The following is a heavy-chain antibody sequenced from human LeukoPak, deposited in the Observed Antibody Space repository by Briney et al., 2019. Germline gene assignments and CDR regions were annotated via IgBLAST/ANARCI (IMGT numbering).Heavy chain of an antibody. CDR3: ARSSVTTFFDY. CDR2: IYCSGST. CDR1: GGSISSYY. Sequence: PSETLSLTCTVSGGSISSYYWSLIRQPPGKGLEWIGYIYCSGSTNYNPSLKSRVTISVDTSKNQFSLKLSSVTAADTAVYYCARSSVTTFFDYWGQGTLVTVSS. V-gene: IGHV4-59*01. D-gene: IGHD3-10*02. J-gene: IGHJ4*02.